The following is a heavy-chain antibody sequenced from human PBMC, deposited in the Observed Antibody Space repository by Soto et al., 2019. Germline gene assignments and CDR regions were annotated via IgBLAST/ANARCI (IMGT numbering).Heavy chain of an antibody. Sequence: SETLSLTCTVSGGSIISGDYYWSWIRQPPGKGLEWIGYIYYSGSTYYNPSLKSRVTISVDTSKNQFSLKLSSVTAADTAVYYCARGTGTTFDYWGQGTLVTVSS. D-gene: IGHD1-1*01. J-gene: IGHJ4*02. V-gene: IGHV4-30-4*01. CDR3: ARGTGTTFDY. CDR2: IYYSGST. CDR1: GGSIISGDYY.